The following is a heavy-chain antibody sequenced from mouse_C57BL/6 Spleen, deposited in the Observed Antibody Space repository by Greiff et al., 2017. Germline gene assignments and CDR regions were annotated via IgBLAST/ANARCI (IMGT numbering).Heavy chain of an antibody. Sequence: EVQLQQSGPELVKPGASVKISCKASGYSFTGYYMNWVKQSPEKSLEWIGEINPSTGGTTYNQKFKAKATLTVDKSSSTAYMQLKSLTSEDSAVYYCARGDYYGSSYSTGFAYWGQGTLVTVSA. V-gene: IGHV1-42*01. D-gene: IGHD1-1*01. CDR1: GYSFTGYY. CDR3: ARGDYYGSSYSTGFAY. J-gene: IGHJ3*01. CDR2: INPSTGGT.